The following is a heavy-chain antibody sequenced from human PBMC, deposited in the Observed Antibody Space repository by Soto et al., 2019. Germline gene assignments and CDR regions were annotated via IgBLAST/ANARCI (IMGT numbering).Heavy chain of an antibody. J-gene: IGHJ3*02. V-gene: IGHV1-69*13. D-gene: IGHD4-17*01. CDR1: GGTFSSYA. CDR2: IIPIFGTA. Sequence: GASVKVSCKASGGTFSSYAISWVRQAPGQGLEWMGGIIPIFGTANYAQKFQGRVTITADESTSTAYMELSSLRSEDTAVYYCARDHDGQAHDYGAQEGAFDIWGQGTMVTVSS. CDR3: ARDHDGQAHDYGAQEGAFDI.